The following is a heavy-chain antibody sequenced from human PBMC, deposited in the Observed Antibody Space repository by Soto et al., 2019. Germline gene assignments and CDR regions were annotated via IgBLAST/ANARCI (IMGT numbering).Heavy chain of an antibody. Sequence: GGSLRLSCAASGLTFSSYWMHWVRQAPGKGLEYVSAISSNGGSTYYADSVKGRFTISRDNSKNTLYLQMSSLRAEDTAVYYCVKGGIAVAQYGMDVWGQGTTVTVSS. CDR2: ISSNGGST. J-gene: IGHJ6*02. D-gene: IGHD6-19*01. CDR3: VKGGIAVAQYGMDV. CDR1: GLTFSSYW. V-gene: IGHV3-64D*08.